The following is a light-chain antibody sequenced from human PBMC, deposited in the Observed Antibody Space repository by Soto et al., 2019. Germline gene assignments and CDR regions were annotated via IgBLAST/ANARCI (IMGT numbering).Light chain of an antibody. CDR3: QQYGSSPPDT. CDR2: GAS. CDR1: QSVSSSY. Sequence: EIVLTQSPATLSLSPGERATLSCRASQSVSSSYLAWYQQKPGQAPRLLIYGASSRATGIPDRFSGSGSGTDFTLTISRLEPEDFAVYYCQQYGSSPPDTFGQGTRLEIK. J-gene: IGKJ5*01. V-gene: IGKV3-20*01.